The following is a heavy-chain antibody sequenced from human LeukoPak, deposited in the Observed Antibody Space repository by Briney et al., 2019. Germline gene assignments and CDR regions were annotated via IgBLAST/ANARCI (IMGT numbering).Heavy chain of an antibody. D-gene: IGHD5-12*01. J-gene: IGHJ4*02. CDR1: GGSFSGYY. Sequence: SETLSLTCAVYGGSFSGYYWNWIRQPAGKGLEWIGRIYTSGSTNYNPSLKSRVTISVDTSKNQFSLKLSSVTAADTAVYYCARETDRVVTLTPYFDYWGQGTLVTVSS. CDR3: ARETDRVVTLTPYFDY. V-gene: IGHV4-4*07. CDR2: IYTSGST.